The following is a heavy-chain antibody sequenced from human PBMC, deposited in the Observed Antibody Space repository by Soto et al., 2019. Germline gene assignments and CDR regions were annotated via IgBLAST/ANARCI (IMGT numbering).Heavy chain of an antibody. J-gene: IGHJ4*02. CDR2: ISSSSSYI. CDR3: ARVLRVGALRYFDY. CDR1: GFTFSSYS. Sequence: GGSLRLSCAASGFTFSSYSMNWVRQAPGKGLEWVSSISSSSSYIYYADSVKGRFTISRDNAKNSLYLQMNSLRAEDTAVYYCARVLRVGALRYFDYWGQGTLVTVSS. D-gene: IGHD1-26*01. V-gene: IGHV3-21*01.